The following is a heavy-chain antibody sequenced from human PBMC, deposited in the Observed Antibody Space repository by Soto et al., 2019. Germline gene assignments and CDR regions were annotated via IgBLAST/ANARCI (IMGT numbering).Heavy chain of an antibody. CDR1: GVPCSNYG. D-gene: IGHD2-2*01. J-gene: IGHJ4*02. Sequence: GSLIVCCGASGVPCSNYGMGWVRQAPGEGLECVSTTSGSGSNTYYANSVKGHFTVSRDNSGNTLYLQVNSLRAEDTAMYYCARSAGSRFDFWGQGTLVTGSS. V-gene: IGHV3-23*01. CDR3: ARSAGSRFDF. CDR2: TSGSGSNT.